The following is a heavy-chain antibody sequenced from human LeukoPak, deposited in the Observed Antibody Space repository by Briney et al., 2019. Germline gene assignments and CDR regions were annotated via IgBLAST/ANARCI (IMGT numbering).Heavy chain of an antibody. J-gene: IGHJ5*02. V-gene: IGHV4-38-2*02. CDR3: ARVPGGWINWFDP. D-gene: IGHD6-19*01. CDR1: GYSISSGYY. Sequence: SETLSLTCTVSGYSISSGYYWGWVRQPPGKGLEWIGSIYHSGSTYYHPSLKSRLTMSVDTSKNKFSLKLRSVTAADTAVYYCARVPGGWINWFDPWGQGTLVTVSS. CDR2: IYHSGST.